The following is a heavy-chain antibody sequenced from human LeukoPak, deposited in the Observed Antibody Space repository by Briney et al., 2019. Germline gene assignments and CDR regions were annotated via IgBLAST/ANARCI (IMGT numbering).Heavy chain of an antibody. CDR1: GRSISSYY. V-gene: IGHV4-59*01. CDR2: IYYSGST. J-gene: IGHJ4*02. Sequence: SETLSLTCTVSGRSISSYYWSWIRQPPGKGLEWIGYIYYSGSTNYNPSLKSRLTISVDTSKNQFSLKLSSVTAADTAVYYCARVGDILTLDYWGQGTLVTVSS. D-gene: IGHD3-9*01. CDR3: ARVGDILTLDY.